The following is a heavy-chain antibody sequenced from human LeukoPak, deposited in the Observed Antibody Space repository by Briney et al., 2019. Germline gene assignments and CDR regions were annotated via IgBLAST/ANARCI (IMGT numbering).Heavy chain of an antibody. J-gene: IGHJ6*02. CDR2: INPNSGGT. Sequence: ASVKVSCKASGYTFTGYYMHWVRQAPGQGLEWMGWINPNSGGTNYAQKFQGRVTMTRDTSISTAYMELSRLRSDDTAVYYCARKRATVTTPGYYGMDVWGQGTTVTVSS. CDR1: GYTFTGYY. CDR3: ARKRATVTTPGYYGMDV. V-gene: IGHV1-2*02. D-gene: IGHD4-17*01.